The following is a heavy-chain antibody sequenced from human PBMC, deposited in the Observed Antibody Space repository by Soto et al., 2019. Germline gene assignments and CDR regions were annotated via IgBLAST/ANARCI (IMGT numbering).Heavy chain of an antibody. V-gene: IGHV3-74*01. CDR2: INSDGSSI. CDR1: GFTFSSYW. D-gene: IGHD6-19*01. Sequence: GGSLRLSCAASGFTFSSYWMHWVRQAPGKGLVWVSRINSDGSSISYADSVKGRLTISRDNAKNTLYLQMNSLRVEDTAVYYCARETGYSSGWRQEYLGQGTLVTVS. J-gene: IGHJ4*02. CDR3: ARETGYSSGWRQEY.